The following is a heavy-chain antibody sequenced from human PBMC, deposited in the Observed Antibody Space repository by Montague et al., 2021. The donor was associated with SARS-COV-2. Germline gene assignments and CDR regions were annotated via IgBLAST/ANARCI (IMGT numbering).Heavy chain of an antibody. D-gene: IGHD3-9*01. CDR3: ARVPLHFDGLDY. V-gene: IGHV4-34*01. Sequence: ETLSLTCAVDGGSLTNHYWTWVRQPPGNGLEWVGEVNQSGRTAXXSPSRRSRVTISVDRSNNQVSLTLESVTAADTAVYYCARVPLHFDGLDYWGQGSLVTVSS. CDR2: VNQSGRTA. CDR1: GGSLTNHY. J-gene: IGHJ4*02.